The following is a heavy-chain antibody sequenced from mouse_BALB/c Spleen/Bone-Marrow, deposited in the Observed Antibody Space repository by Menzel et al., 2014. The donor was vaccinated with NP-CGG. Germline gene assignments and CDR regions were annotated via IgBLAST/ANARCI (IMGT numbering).Heavy chain of an antibody. V-gene: IGHV1-54*01. J-gene: IGHJ2*02. CDR3: ARHDGSLDY. CDR1: GYDFSNYL. Sequence: VQLQQSGAELVRPGTSVKVSCKASGYDFSNYLIEWVKQRPGQGPEWIGVINPGSGNSNYNERFKGKATLTADKSSSTAYIHLNSLTSDVSAVYFCARHDGSLDYWGQGTSLTVSS. D-gene: IGHD2-3*01. CDR2: INPGSGNS.